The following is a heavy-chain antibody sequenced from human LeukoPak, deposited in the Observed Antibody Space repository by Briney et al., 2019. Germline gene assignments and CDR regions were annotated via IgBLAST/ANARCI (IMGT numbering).Heavy chain of an antibody. CDR2: MNPNSGNT. CDR3: ARGRRLTGYYDFDY. Sequence: GASVKVSCKASGHTFTSYDVNWVRQATGQGLEWMGWMNPNSGNTGYAQKFQGRVTMTRNTSISTAYMELSSLRSEDTAVYYCARGRRLTGYYDFDYWGQGTLVTVSS. V-gene: IGHV1-8*01. J-gene: IGHJ4*02. D-gene: IGHD3-9*01. CDR1: GHTFTSYD.